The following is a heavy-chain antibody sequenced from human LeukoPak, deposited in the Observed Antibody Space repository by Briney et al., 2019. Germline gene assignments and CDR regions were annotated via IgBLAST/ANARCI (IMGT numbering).Heavy chain of an antibody. D-gene: IGHD1-26*01. J-gene: IGHJ4*02. CDR3: TRGSLSGSSRDY. CDR1: GYTFTAYD. CDR2: MNPDTGDT. Sequence: ASVTVSCKASGYTFTAYDINWVRQASGQGLEWMGWMNPDTGDTGFAQKFQGRVIMTRDRSIDTAYMELRGLTSEDTAVYYCTRGSLSGSSRDYWGQGTLLTVSS. V-gene: IGHV1-8*01.